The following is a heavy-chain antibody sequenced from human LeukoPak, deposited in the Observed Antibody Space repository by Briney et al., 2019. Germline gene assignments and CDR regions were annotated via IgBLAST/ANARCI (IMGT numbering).Heavy chain of an antibody. CDR2: IRGSDRET. CDR3: AKGGYSTPFDP. V-gene: IGHV3-23*01. CDR1: GYTFTGYY. D-gene: IGHD1-26*01. Sequence: SCKASGYTFTGYYMHWVPQAPGKGLEWVSTIRGSDRETYYADSVKGRFTVSRDNSKNTLYLQMNSLTAEDTALYYCAKGGYSTPFDPWGQGTLVTVSS. J-gene: IGHJ5*02.